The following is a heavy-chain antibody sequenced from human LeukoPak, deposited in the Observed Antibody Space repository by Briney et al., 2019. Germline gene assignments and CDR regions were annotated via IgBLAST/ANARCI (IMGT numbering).Heavy chain of an antibody. CDR2: ISYDGSNK. D-gene: IGHD6-19*01. Sequence: PGRSLRLSCAASEFTFSSYAMHWVRQTPGKGLEWVAVISYDGSNKYYADSVKGRFTISRDNSKNTLYLQMNSLRAEDTAVYYCARGVAVAGTGGAFDIWGQGTMVTVSS. V-gene: IGHV3-30*04. CDR3: ARGVAVAGTGGAFDI. J-gene: IGHJ3*02. CDR1: EFTFSSYA.